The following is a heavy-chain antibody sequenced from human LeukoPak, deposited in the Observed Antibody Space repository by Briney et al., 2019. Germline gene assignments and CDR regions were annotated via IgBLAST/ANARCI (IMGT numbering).Heavy chain of an antibody. Sequence: GGSLRLSCAASGFTFSSYWMHWVRQAPGKGLVWVSRINSDGSSTSYADSVKGRFTISRDNAKSTLYLQMNSLRAEDTAVYYCARATQLLQAFDIWGQGTMVTVSS. CDR1: GFTFSSYW. CDR3: ARATQLLQAFDI. CDR2: INSDGSST. D-gene: IGHD2-2*01. J-gene: IGHJ3*02. V-gene: IGHV3-74*01.